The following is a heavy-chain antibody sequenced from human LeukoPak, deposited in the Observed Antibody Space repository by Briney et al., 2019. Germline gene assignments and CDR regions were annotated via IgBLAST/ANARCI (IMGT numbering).Heavy chain of an antibody. D-gene: IGHD3-3*01. J-gene: IGHJ4*02. CDR2: IKSKTDGGTT. Sequence: GGSLRLSCAASGFTFSNAWMSWVRQAPGKGLEWAGRIKSKTDGGTTDYAAPVKGRFTISRDDSKNTLYLQMNSLKTEDTAVYYCTTEITIFGVVIVRGQGTLVTVSS. CDR1: GFTFSNAW. CDR3: TTEITIFGVVIV. V-gene: IGHV3-15*01.